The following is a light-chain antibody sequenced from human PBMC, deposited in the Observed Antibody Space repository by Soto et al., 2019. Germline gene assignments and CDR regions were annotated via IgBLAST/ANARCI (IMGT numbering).Light chain of an antibody. J-gene: IGLJ1*01. V-gene: IGLV2-18*02. CDR2: EVS. CDR1: SSDVGSYNR. Sequence: QSVLTQPPSVSGSPGQSVTISCTGTSSDVGSYNRVCWYQQPPGTAPKLMIYEVSNRPSGVPDRFSASKSGNTASLTISGLQAEDEADYYCSSYTSSSTYVFGTGTKSPS. CDR3: SSYTSSSTYV.